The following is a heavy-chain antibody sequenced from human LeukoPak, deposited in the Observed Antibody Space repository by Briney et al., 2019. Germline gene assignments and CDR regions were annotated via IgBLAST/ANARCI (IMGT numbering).Heavy chain of an antibody. D-gene: IGHD5-18*01. V-gene: IGHV4-61*01. CDR3: AGENWDTAMVTLSGFDP. J-gene: IGHJ5*02. CDR2: IYYSGST. Sequence: SETLSLTCTVSGGSVSSGSYYWSWIRQPLGKGLEWIGYIYYSGSTNYNPSLKSRVTISVDTSKNQFSLKLSSVTAADTAVYYCAGENWDTAMVTLSGFDPWGQGTLVTVSS. CDR1: GGSVSSGSYY.